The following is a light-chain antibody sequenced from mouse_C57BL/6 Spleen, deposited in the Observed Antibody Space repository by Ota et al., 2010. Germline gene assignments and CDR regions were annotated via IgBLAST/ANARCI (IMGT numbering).Light chain of an antibody. V-gene: IGKV12-46*01. Sequence: DIHDDSRLPSSPTLASXGETVTITCRASENIYSNLAWYQQKQGKNLLSSWVYAATNLADGVPSRFSGSGSGTQYSLKINSLQSEDFGSYYCQHFWGTPFTFGSGTKLEIK. CDR2: AAT. CDR1: ENIYSN. J-gene: IGKJ4*01. CDR3: QHFWGTPFT.